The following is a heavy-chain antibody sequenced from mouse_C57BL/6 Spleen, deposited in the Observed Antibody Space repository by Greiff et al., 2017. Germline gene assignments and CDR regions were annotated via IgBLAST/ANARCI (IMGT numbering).Heavy chain of an antibody. CDR2: INPSTGGT. D-gene: IGHD2-2*01. J-gene: IGHJ1*03. Sequence: EVQLQQSGPELVKPGASVKISCKASGYSFTGYYMNWVKQSPEKSLEWIGEINPSTGGTTYNQKFKAKATLTADKSSSTAYMQLKSLTSEVSAVYYCARKAGYDGYFDVGGTGTTVTVSS. CDR3: ARKAGYDGYFDV. V-gene: IGHV1-42*01. CDR1: GYSFTGYY.